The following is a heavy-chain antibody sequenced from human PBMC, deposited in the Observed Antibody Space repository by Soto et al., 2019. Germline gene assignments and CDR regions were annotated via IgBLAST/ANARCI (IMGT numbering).Heavy chain of an antibody. D-gene: IGHD3-22*01. CDR2: ISGSGGST. Sequence: EVQLLESGGGLVQPGGSLRLSCAASGFTFSSYAMSWVRQAPGKGLEWVSAISGSGGSTYYADSVKGRFTISRDNSKNTPYLQMNSLRAEDTAVYYCAREETYYYDSSGYYPFDPWGQGTLVTVSS. V-gene: IGHV3-23*01. CDR1: GFTFSSYA. J-gene: IGHJ5*02. CDR3: AREETYYYDSSGYYPFDP.